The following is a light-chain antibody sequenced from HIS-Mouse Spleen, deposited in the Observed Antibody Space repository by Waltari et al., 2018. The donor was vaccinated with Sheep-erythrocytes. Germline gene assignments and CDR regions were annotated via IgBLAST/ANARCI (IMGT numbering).Light chain of an antibody. Sequence: SSELTQDPAVSVALGQTVTITCQGKSRRRSYATWYKQKPGQAPVLVIYGKNNRPSGIPDRFSGSSSGNTASLTITGAQAEDEADYYCDSRDSSGNHLGQVFGTGTKVTVL. CDR2: GKN. CDR3: DSRDSSGNHLGQV. CDR1: SRRRSY. V-gene: IGLV3-19*01. J-gene: IGLJ1*01.